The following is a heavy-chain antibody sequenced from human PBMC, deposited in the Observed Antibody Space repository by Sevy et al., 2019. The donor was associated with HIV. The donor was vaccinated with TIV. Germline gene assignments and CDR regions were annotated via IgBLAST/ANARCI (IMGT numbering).Heavy chain of an antibody. J-gene: IGHJ4*02. CDR3: ARDTYCSSTSCYYFDY. Sequence: GGSLRLSCAASGFTFSSYGMHWVRQAPGKGLEWVAVIWYDGSNKYYADSVKGRFTISRDNSKNTLYLQMNSLRAEDTAVYYCARDTYCSSTSCYYFDYWGQGTLVTVSS. D-gene: IGHD2-2*01. V-gene: IGHV3-33*01. CDR1: GFTFSSYG. CDR2: IWYDGSNK.